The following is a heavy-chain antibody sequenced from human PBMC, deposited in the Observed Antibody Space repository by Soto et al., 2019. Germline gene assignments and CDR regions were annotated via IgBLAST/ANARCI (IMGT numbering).Heavy chain of an antibody. J-gene: IGHJ6*02. Sequence: ASVKVSCKSSGYTFTKCGISWVRQAPGQGLEWMGWNSAYNDNTNYAQKLQGRVTMTSDTSTSTAYMELRSLRSDDTAVYYCARDGIVVVVAAPSCYYYGMDVWG. CDR1: GYTFTKCG. CDR3: ARDGIVVVVAAPSCYYYGMDV. D-gene: IGHD2-15*01. V-gene: IGHV1-18*01. CDR2: NSAYNDNT.